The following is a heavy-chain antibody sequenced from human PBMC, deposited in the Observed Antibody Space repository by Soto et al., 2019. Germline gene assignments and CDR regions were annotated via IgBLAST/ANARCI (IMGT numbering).Heavy chain of an antibody. J-gene: IGHJ6*02. D-gene: IGHD5-18*01. CDR1: GFILDDYA. V-gene: IGHV3-43D*04. Sequence: GGSLRLSCAASGFILDDYAMHWVRQAPGKGLEWVSLINWDGGKIYYADSVKGRFTISRDNGKNSLYLQMNSLRVEDPALYYCAIDVIVDTPMMTGYHYYGMGVWGQGTMVTVSS. CDR3: AIDVIVDTPMMTGYHYYGMGV. CDR2: INWDGGKI.